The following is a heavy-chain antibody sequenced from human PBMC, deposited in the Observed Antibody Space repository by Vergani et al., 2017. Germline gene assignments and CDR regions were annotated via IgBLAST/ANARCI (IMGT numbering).Heavy chain of an antibody. CDR1: GFTFSDYY. CDR2: ISSSGNTI. D-gene: IGHD2-2*01. CDR3: AREYCSSTSCSNLRLGWFDP. V-gene: IGHV3-11*01. Sequence: QVQLVESGGGLVKPGGPLRLSCAASGFTFSDYYMSWIRQAPGKGLEWVSYISSSGNTIYYADSVKGRFTISRDNAKNSLYLQMNSLRAEDTAVYFCAREYCSSTSCSNLRLGWFDPWGQGTLVTVSS. J-gene: IGHJ5*02.